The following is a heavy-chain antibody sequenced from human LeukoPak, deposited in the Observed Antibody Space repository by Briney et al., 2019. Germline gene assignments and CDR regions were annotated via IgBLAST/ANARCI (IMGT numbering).Heavy chain of an antibody. D-gene: IGHD2-15*01. CDR3: TTSIGYCSGGSCYSSDY. V-gene: IGHV3-15*01. CDR1: GFTFSNAW. CDR2: IKSKTDGGTT. J-gene: IGHJ4*02. Sequence: KPGGSLRLSCAASGFTFSNAWMSWVRQAPGKGLEWVGRIKSKTDGGTTDYAAPVKGRFTISRDDSKNTLYLQMNSLKTEDTAVYYCTTSIGYCSGGSCYSSDYRGQGTLVTVSS.